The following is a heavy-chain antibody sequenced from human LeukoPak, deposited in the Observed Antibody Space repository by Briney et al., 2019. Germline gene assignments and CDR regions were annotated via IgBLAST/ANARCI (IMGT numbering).Heavy chain of an antibody. CDR3: ARSMTGYYYYAMDV. CDR2: ISGGSGSI. J-gene: IGHJ6*02. Sequence: GGSLRLSCAASGFTFSSYSMNWVRQAPGKRLEWLSYISGGSGSIIHADSVRGRFTISRDNAKNLLSLQMNSLRAEDTAVYYCARSMTGYYYYAMDVWGQGTTVTVSS. D-gene: IGHD6-6*01. V-gene: IGHV3-48*04. CDR1: GFTFSSYS.